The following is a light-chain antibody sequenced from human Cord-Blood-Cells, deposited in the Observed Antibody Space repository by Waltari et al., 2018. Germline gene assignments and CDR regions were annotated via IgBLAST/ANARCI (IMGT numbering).Light chain of an antibody. V-gene: IGKV4-1*01. Sequence: DIVMTQSPDSLAVSLGERATIHCKSSQSVLYSSNNKNYLAWYQKKPGQPPKLLIYWASTRESGVPDRFSGSGSGADFTLTSSSLQAEDVAVYYCQQYYSTLTFGGGTKVEIK. CDR3: QQYYSTLT. J-gene: IGKJ4*01. CDR2: WAS. CDR1: QSVLYSSNNKNY.